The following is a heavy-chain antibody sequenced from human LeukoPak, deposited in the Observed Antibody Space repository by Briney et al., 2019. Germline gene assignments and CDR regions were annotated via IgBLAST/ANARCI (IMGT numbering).Heavy chain of an antibody. Sequence: QSGGSLRLSCTASGFSFSGHWMHWARQLPGKGLVWVSRISPTGSTTSYADSVKGRFTVSRDNAKNTLYLQVNNLRAEDTAVYYCAGEYYGSGSFDYWGQGTLVTVSS. V-gene: IGHV3-74*01. CDR1: GFSFSGHW. CDR3: AGEYYGSGSFDY. J-gene: IGHJ4*02. D-gene: IGHD3-10*01. CDR2: ISPTGSTT.